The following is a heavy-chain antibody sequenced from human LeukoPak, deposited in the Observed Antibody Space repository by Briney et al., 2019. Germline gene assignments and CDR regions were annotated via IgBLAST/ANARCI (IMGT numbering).Heavy chain of an antibody. CDR2: INPNSGGT. Sequence: ASVKVSCKASGYTFTGYYMHWVRQAPGQGLEWMGWINPNSGGTNYAQKFQGRVTMTRDTSISTAFMELSRLRSDDTAVYYCARVGQWLVQYYFDYWGQGTLVTVSS. CDR3: ARVGQWLVQYYFDY. D-gene: IGHD6-19*01. V-gene: IGHV1-2*02. CDR1: GYTFTGYY. J-gene: IGHJ4*02.